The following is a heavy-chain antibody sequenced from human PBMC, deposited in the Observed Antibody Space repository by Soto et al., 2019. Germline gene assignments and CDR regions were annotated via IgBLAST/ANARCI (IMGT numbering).Heavy chain of an antibody. CDR1: GYTFTDSY. Sequence: ASVKVSCKASGYTFTDSYIHWVRQAPGQGPEWMGWINPNSGGTKYVQKFQGRVTMTRDTSISTVYLELSRLRSDDTAVYYCARGWGIAAPGPNWFDPWGQGTLVTVSS. CDR3: ARGWGIAAPGPNWFDP. J-gene: IGHJ5*02. D-gene: IGHD6-13*01. V-gene: IGHV1-2*02. CDR2: INPNSGGT.